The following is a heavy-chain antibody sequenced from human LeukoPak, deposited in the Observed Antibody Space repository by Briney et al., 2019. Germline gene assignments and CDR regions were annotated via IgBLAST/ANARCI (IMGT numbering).Heavy chain of an antibody. CDR1: GGSISSYY. D-gene: IGHD6-13*01. CDR3: ARGGSSWYTP. V-gene: IGHV4-59*01. J-gene: IGHJ5*02. Sequence: SETLSLTCTVSGGSISSYYWSWIRQPPVKGLEWIGYIYYSGSTNYNPSLKSRVTISVDTSKNQFSLKLSSVTAADTAVYYCARGGSSWYTPWGQGTLVTVSS. CDR2: IYYSGST.